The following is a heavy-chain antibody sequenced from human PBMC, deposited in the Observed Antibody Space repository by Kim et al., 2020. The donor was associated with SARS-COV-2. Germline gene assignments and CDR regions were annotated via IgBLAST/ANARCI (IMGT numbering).Heavy chain of an antibody. V-gene: IGHV4-30-2*04. J-gene: IGHJ2*01. CDR3: ARDEAEWYFDL. Sequence: TYDNPSLKSRVTISVDTSKNQFSLKLSSVTAADTAVYYCARDEAEWYFDLWGRGTLVTVSS. D-gene: IGHD6-25*01. CDR2: T.